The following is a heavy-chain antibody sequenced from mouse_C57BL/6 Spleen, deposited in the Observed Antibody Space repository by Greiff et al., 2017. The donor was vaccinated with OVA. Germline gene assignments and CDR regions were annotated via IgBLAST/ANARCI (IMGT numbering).Heavy chain of an antibody. D-gene: IGHD4-1*01. CDR1: GYTFTDYY. CDR3: AREGGHAWGFAY. CDR2: INPNNGGT. J-gene: IGHJ3*01. V-gene: IGHV1-26*01. Sequence: EVQLQQSGPELVKPGASVKISCKASGYTFTDYYMTWVKQSHGKSLEWIGDINPNNGGTSYNQKFKGKATLTVDKSSSTAYMELRSLTSEDSAVYYCAREGGHAWGFAYWGQGTLVTVSA.